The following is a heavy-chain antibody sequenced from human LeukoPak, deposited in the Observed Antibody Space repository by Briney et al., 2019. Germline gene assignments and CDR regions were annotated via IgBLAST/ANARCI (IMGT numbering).Heavy chain of an antibody. Sequence: GGSLRLSCAASRFTFSSYAMTWVRQAPGKGLEWVSSISESGGSTFYADSVKGRFTISRDNSKNTLYLQLNSLRAEDTAEYYRAKGSATGYFDYWGQGTLVTVST. V-gene: IGHV3-23*01. D-gene: IGHD3-10*01. J-gene: IGHJ4*02. CDR2: ISESGGST. CDR1: RFTFSSYA. CDR3: AKGSATGYFDY.